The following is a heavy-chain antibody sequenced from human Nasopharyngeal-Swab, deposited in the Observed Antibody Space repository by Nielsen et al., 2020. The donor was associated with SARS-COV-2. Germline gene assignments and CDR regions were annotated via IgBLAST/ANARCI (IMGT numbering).Heavy chain of an antibody. CDR1: GFTFSSYA. J-gene: IGHJ6*02. Sequence: GESLKISCAASGFTFSSYAMNWVRQAPGKGLEWVAVISYDGGNKYYADSVKGRFTISRDNSKNTLYLQMNSLRAEDTAVYYCARELLDGMDVWGQGTTVTVSS. CDR2: ISYDGGNK. V-gene: IGHV3-30*04. CDR3: ARELLDGMDV. D-gene: IGHD2-15*01.